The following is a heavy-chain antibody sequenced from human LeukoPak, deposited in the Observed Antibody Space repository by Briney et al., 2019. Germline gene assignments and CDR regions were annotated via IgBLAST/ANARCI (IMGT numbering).Heavy chain of an antibody. CDR1: GYTLTGYY. Sequence: ASVKVSCKASGYTLTGYYMHWVRQAPGQGLEWMGWINPNSGGTNYAQKFQGRVTMTRVTSISTAYMELSRLRSDDTAVYYCARGHCGGDCYPFDYWGQGTLVTVSS. D-gene: IGHD2-21*02. J-gene: IGHJ4*02. V-gene: IGHV1-2*02. CDR2: INPNSGGT. CDR3: ARGHCGGDCYPFDY.